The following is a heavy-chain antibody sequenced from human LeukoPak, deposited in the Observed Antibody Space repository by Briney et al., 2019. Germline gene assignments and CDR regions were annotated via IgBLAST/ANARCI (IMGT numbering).Heavy chain of an antibody. Sequence: ASVKVSCKASGYTFTSYYMHWVRQAPGQGLEWMGIINPSGGSTSYAQKFQGRVTMTRDTSTSTVYMELSSLRSEDTAVYYCARYFYSYYYYYGMDVWGQGTTVTVSS. V-gene: IGHV1-46*01. CDR3: ARYFYSYYYYYGMDV. D-gene: IGHD3-3*01. CDR1: GYTFTSYY. J-gene: IGHJ6*02. CDR2: INPSGGST.